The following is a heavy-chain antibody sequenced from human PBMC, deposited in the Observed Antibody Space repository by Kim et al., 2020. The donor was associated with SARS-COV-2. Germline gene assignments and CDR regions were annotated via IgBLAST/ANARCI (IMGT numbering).Heavy chain of an antibody. V-gene: IGHV3-74*01. Sequence: GRFTISRDNAKNTLYLQMNSLRAEDTAVYYCARVHGLFFGVVTARYFDYWGQGTLVTVSS. D-gene: IGHD2-21*02. CDR3: ARVHGLFFGVVTARYFDY. J-gene: IGHJ4*02.